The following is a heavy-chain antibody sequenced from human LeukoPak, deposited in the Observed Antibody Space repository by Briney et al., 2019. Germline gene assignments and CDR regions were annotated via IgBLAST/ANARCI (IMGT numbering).Heavy chain of an antibody. CDR1: GFTFSSHG. CDR2: ISSSSSYI. CDR3: AKGPILHFDY. D-gene: IGHD3-9*01. Sequence: SGGSLRLSCAASGFTFSSHGMNWVRQAPGKGLEWVSSISSSSSYIYYADSVKGRFTISRDNAKNSLYLQMNSLRAEDTAVYYCAKGPILHFDYWGQGTLVTVSS. V-gene: IGHV3-21*01. J-gene: IGHJ4*02.